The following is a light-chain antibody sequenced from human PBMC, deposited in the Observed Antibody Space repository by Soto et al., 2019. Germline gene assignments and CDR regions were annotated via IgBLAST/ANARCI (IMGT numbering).Light chain of an antibody. V-gene: IGKV1-8*01. Sequence: AIRMTQSPSSFSASTGDRVTITCRASQGISRYLAWYQQKPGKAPKLLIYAASTLQSGVPSRCIGSGSGTDFTLTISCLQSEDFATYYCQQYYSYPALTFGGGTKVEIK. CDR1: QGISRY. CDR2: AAS. J-gene: IGKJ4*01. CDR3: QQYYSYPALT.